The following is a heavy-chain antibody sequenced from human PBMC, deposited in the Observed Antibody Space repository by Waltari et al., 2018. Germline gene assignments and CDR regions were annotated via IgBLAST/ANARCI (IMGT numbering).Heavy chain of an antibody. CDR3: ARATYYDFWSGYPFDY. D-gene: IGHD3-3*01. J-gene: IGHJ4*02. Sequence: EVQLVESGGGLVKPGGSLRLSCAASGFTFSSYSMNWVRQAPGKGLEWVSSISSSSSYIYYADSVKGRFTISRDNAKNSLYLQMNSLRAEDTAVYYCARATYYDFWSGYPFDYWGQGTLVTVSS. CDR1: GFTFSSYS. V-gene: IGHV3-21*01. CDR2: ISSSSSYI.